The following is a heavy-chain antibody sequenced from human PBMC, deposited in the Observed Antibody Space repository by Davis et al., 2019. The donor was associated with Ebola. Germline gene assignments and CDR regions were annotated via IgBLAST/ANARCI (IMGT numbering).Heavy chain of an antibody. CDR3: TRSPGWGFDY. Sequence: ASVKVSCKASGYTFTDYCVHWVRQAPGQGLEGMGRINPKSGGTNYAQKFQARVTMTRDTYIKTAYMELSRLRSDDTAVYYCTRSPGWGFDYWGQGTLVTVSS. D-gene: IGHD3-16*01. CDR2: INPKSGGT. CDR1: GYTFTDYC. J-gene: IGHJ4*02. V-gene: IGHV1-2*06.